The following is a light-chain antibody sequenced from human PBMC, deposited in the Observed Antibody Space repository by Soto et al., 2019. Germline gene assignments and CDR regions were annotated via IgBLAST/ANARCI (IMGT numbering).Light chain of an antibody. V-gene: IGKV3-20*01. J-gene: IGKJ5*01. CDR2: GAS. CDR3: QQYGSSPPEIT. CDR1: QSVSSSY. Sequence: EIVLTQSPGTLSLSPGERATLSCRASQSVSSSYLAWYQQKPGQAPRLLIYGASSRATSIPDRFSGSGSGTAFTLTISRLEPEDFAVYYCQQYGSSPPEITFGQGTRLEIK.